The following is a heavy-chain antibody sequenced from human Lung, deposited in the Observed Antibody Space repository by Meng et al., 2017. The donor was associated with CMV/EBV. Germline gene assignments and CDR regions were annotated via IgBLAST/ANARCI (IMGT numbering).Heavy chain of an antibody. V-gene: IGHV3-53*01. J-gene: IGHJ4*02. CDR1: GFTVSSNH. CDR3: GREGSGGYYLDS. CDR2: IYGGGGT. Sequence: GGSLRLSXAASGFTVSSNHMSWVRQAPGEGLEWVSVIYGGGGTYYADSAAGRFTISRDNPKNTLYLQMNSLRAEDTAVYYCGREGSGGYYLDSWGQGNLVTVSS. D-gene: IGHD3-22*01.